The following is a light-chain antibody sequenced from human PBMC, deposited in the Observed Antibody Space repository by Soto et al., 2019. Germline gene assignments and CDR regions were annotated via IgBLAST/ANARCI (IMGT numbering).Light chain of an antibody. J-gene: IGLJ1*01. CDR1: SSDFGSYNL. Sequence: QSVLTQPASVSGSPGQSITISCTGTSSDFGSYNLVSWYQQHPGKAPKLMIYEVSKRPSGVSNRFSGSKSGNTASLTISGLQAEDEADYYCCSYAGSSTPLISGTGTKVTVL. V-gene: IGLV2-23*02. CDR3: CSYAGSSTPLI. CDR2: EVS.